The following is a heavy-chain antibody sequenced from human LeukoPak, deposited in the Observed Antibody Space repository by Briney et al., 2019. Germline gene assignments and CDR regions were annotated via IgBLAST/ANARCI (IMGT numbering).Heavy chain of an antibody. J-gene: IGHJ4*02. Sequence: KPGGSLRLSCAASGFTFSNAWMSWVRQAPGKGLEWVGRIKSKTDDGTTDYAAPVKGRFTISRDDSKNTLYLQMNSLKTEDTAVYYCTTLRRLRLWLVPSVVLNDYWGQGTLVTVSS. D-gene: IGHD6-19*01. V-gene: IGHV3-15*01. CDR2: IKSKTDDGTT. CDR1: GFTFSNAW. CDR3: TTLRRLRLWLVPSVVLNDY.